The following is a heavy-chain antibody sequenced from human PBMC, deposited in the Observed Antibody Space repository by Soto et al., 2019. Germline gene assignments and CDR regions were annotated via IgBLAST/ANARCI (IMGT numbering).Heavy chain of an antibody. CDR1: GFTVSSKY. Sequence: GGSLRLSCAASGFTVSSKYMSWVRQAPGKGLEWVSLIQSGGPTYYADSVKGRFTISRDTSENTLHLQMDSLRAEDTAVYYCARDDVLCDGGRCYGVPLDVWGKGTTLTISS. V-gene: IGHV3-66*01. D-gene: IGHD2-15*01. J-gene: IGHJ6*04. CDR3: ARDDVLCDGGRCYGVPLDV. CDR2: IQSGGPT.